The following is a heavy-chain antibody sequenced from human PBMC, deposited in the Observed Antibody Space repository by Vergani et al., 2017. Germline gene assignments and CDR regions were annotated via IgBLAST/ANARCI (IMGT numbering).Heavy chain of an antibody. J-gene: IGHJ4*02. CDR1: GFTFTDYY. D-gene: IGHD3-22*01. V-gene: IGHV1-69-2*01. Sequence: VQLVQSGAEVKKPGASVRVSCKASGFTFTDYYMHWVQQAPGKGLEWMGLVDPEDGETIYAEKFQGRVTITADTSTDTAYMELSSLRSEDTAVYYCATVRPRAYYYDSSGYYGFGYWGQGTLVTVSS. CDR2: VDPEDGET. CDR3: ATVRPRAYYYDSSGYYGFGY.